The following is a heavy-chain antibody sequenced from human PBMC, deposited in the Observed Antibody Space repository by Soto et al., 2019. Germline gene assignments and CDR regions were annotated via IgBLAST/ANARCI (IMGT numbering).Heavy chain of an antibody. CDR1: GFTFSSYA. D-gene: IGHD6-19*01. V-gene: IGHV3-30-3*01. Sequence: GGSLRLSCAASGFTFSSYAMHWVRQAPGKGLEWVAVISYDGSNKYYADSVKGRFTISRDNSKNTLYLQMNSLRAEDTAVYYCARDLERYSSGWYTIAKRVMGELMDVWGQGTTVTVSS. CDR2: ISYDGSNK. J-gene: IGHJ6*02. CDR3: ARDLERYSSGWYTIAKRVMGELMDV.